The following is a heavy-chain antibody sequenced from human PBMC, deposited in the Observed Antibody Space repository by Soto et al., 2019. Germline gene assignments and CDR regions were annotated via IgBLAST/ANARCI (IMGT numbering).Heavy chain of an antibody. J-gene: IGHJ4*02. Sequence: EVQRVQSGDEVKKPGATVKISCKVSGYTFTDYYIHWVQQAPGKGLEWMGLVDPEDDATVFAEKFQDRVTMTADTSTGTAYMELSGLRYDDTAVYYCATWGREIRAHFDYWGQGTPVTVSS. CDR2: VDPEDDAT. V-gene: IGHV1-69-2*01. CDR3: ATWGREIRAHFDY. D-gene: IGHD7-27*01. CDR1: GYTFTDYY.